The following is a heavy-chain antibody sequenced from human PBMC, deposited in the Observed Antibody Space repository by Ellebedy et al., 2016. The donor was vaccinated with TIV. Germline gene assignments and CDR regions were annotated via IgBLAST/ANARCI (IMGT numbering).Heavy chain of an antibody. Sequence: GGSLRLSCAASGFTFSSYWMHWVRQAPGKGLVWVSRINSDGSSTSYADSVKGRFAISRDNSKNTLYLQMNSLRAEDTAVYYCARDGVGFRKLPIYGMDVWGQGTTVTVSS. V-gene: IGHV3-74*01. CDR3: ARDGVGFRKLPIYGMDV. CDR2: INSDGSST. J-gene: IGHJ6*02. D-gene: IGHD3-3*01. CDR1: GFTFSSYW.